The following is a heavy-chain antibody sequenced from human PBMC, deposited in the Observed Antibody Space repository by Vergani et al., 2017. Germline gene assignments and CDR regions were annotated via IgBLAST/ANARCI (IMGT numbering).Heavy chain of an antibody. CDR2: IWYDGSNK. V-gene: IGHV3-33*01. D-gene: IGHD3-16*01. CDR1: GFTFSSYG. CDR3: AGLGALGSWTIIDY. Sequence: QVQLVESGGGVVQPGRSLRLSCAASGFTFSSYGMHWVRQAPGKGLEWVAVIWYDGSNKYYADSVKGRFTISRDNSKNTLYLQMNSLRDEDTAVYYCAGLGALGSWTIIDYWGQGTLVTVSS. J-gene: IGHJ4*02.